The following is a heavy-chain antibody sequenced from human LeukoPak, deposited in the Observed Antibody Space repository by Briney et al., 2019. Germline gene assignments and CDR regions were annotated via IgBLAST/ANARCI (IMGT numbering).Heavy chain of an antibody. CDR3: AKDPTPSYDFWSGYHPLGVFDY. J-gene: IGHJ4*02. D-gene: IGHD3-3*01. V-gene: IGHV3-30*18. Sequence: GGSLRLSCAASGFTFSSYGMHWVRQAPGKGLEWVAVISYDGSNKYYADSVKGRFTISRDNSKNTLYLQMNSLRAEDTAVYYCAKDPTPSYDFWSGYHPLGVFDYWGQGTLVTVSS. CDR2: ISYDGSNK. CDR1: GFTFSSYG.